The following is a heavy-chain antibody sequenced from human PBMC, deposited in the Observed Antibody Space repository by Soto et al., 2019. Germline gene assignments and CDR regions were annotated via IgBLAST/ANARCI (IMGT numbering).Heavy chain of an antibody. CDR2: IIPIFGTA. CDR1: GGTFSSYA. D-gene: IGHD3-10*01. Sequence: QVQLVQSGAEVKKPGSSVKVSCKASGGTFSSYAISWVRQAPGQGLEWMGGIIPIFGTANYARKFQGRVTITADESTSAAYMGLSSRRSEDAVVYYCARGGGRITMVRGGYYYDSMDVWGQGATVTVSS. V-gene: IGHV1-69*01. J-gene: IGHJ6*01. CDR3: ARGGGRITMVRGGYYYDSMDV.